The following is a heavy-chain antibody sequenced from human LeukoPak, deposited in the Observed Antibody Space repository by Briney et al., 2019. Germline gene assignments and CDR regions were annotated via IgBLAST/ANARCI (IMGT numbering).Heavy chain of an antibody. Sequence: PGGSLRLSCAASGFTFSSYGMSCVPEAPGKGLEWVSAISGSGGRTYYADSVKGRVPISRDNSKNTLYLQMNSLRAEDTAVYYCAKEVSIVSRGLDYRGQGILVTVSS. D-gene: IGHD3-16*02. V-gene: IGHV3-23*01. CDR2: ISGSGGRT. CDR1: GFTFSSYG. J-gene: IGHJ4*02. CDR3: AKEVSIVSRGLDY.